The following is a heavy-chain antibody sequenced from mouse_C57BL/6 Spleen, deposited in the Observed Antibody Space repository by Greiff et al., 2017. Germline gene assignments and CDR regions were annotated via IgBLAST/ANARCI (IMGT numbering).Heavy chain of an antibody. CDR1: GYAFSSSW. J-gene: IGHJ3*01. Sequence: VKLQESGPELVKPGASVKISCKASGYAFSSSWMNWVKQRPGKGLEWIGRIYPGDGDTNYNGKFKGKATLTADKSSSTAYMQLSSLTSEDSAVYFCARTDSSGVFAYWGQGTLVTVSA. CDR2: IYPGDGDT. V-gene: IGHV1-82*01. CDR3: ARTDSSGVFAY. D-gene: IGHD3-2*02.